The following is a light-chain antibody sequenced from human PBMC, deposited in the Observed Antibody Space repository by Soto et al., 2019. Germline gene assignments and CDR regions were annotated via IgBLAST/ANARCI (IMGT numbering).Light chain of an antibody. CDR1: SGHSSYI. V-gene: IGLV4-60*02. Sequence: QLVLTPSSSAAASLGSSVKLTCTLSSGHSSYIIAWHQQQPGKAPRYLMKLEGSGSYNKGSGVPDRFSGSSSGADRYLTISNLQFEDEADYYCETWDSNTRVFGGGTKLTVL. J-gene: IGLJ3*02. CDR3: ETWDSNTRV. CDR2: LEGSGSY.